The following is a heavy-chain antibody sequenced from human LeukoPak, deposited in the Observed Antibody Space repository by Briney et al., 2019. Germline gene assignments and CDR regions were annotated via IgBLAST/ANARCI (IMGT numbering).Heavy chain of an antibody. CDR2: INHSGST. V-gene: IGHV4-34*01. J-gene: IGHJ6*03. Sequence: SETLSLTCAVYGGSFSGYYWSWIRQPPGKGLEWIGEINHSGSTNYNPSLKSRVTISVDTSKNQFSLKLSSVTAADTAVYYCASIRTTVTNRYYYYYYMDVWGKGTTVTISS. CDR3: ASIRTTVTNRYYYYYYMDV. CDR1: GGSFSGYY. D-gene: IGHD4-17*01.